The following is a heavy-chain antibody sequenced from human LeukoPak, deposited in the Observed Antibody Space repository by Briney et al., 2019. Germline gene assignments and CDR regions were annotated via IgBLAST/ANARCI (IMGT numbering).Heavy chain of an antibody. V-gene: IGHV3-7*01. CDR2: LHADGVEQ. Sequence: GGSLRLSCAASGFSLSGYWMTWVRQAPGKGLEWVARLHADGVEQNYVDSVTGRFTVSRDNAKNSLDLQMNSLRVEDTAVYYCARGGYSFDYLGQGALVAVSS. J-gene: IGHJ4*02. D-gene: IGHD5-18*01. CDR3: ARGGYSFDY. CDR1: GFSLSGYW.